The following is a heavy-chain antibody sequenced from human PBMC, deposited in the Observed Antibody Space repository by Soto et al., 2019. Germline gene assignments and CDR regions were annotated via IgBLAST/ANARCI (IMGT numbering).Heavy chain of an antibody. CDR2: IVPIFGTA. Sequence: SVKVSCKASGGTFSSYAISWVRQAPGQGLEWMGGIVPIFGTANYAQKLHGRVTITADKSTSTAYMELSRLRSEDTAVYYCARSYYDSSGYSRNYYYYGMDVWGQGTTVTVSS. J-gene: IGHJ6*02. D-gene: IGHD3-22*01. V-gene: IGHV1-69*06. CDR1: GGTFSSYA. CDR3: ARSYYDSSGYSRNYYYYGMDV.